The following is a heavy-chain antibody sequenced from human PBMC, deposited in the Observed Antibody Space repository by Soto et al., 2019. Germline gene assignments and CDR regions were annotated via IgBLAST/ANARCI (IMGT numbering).Heavy chain of an antibody. V-gene: IGHV1-18*01. CDR1: GYTFTSYG. Sequence: QVQLVQSGAEVKKPGASVKVSCKASGYTFTSYGISWVRQAPGQGLEWMGWISAYNGNTNYAQKFQGRVTMTTDTSTSTAYMELRSLRSDDTAVYYCARDIFWVGFGASNWLDPWGQGTLVTVSS. J-gene: IGHJ5*02. D-gene: IGHD3-10*01. CDR2: ISAYNGNT. CDR3: ARDIFWVGFGASNWLDP.